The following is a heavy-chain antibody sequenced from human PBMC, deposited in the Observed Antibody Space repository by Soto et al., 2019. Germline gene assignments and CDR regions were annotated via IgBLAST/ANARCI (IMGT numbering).Heavy chain of an antibody. CDR1: SGSISTYY. CDR2: IYYTGNT. CDR3: ARELYQLVGFDP. V-gene: IGHV4-59*13. Sequence: PSETLSLTCTVTSGSISTYYWSWIRQPPGKGLEWIGHIYYTGNTNYTPSLRSRVTISVDTSTSTAYMELRSLRSDDTAVYYCARELYQLVGFDPWGQGTLVTVSS. J-gene: IGHJ5*02. D-gene: IGHD2-2*01.